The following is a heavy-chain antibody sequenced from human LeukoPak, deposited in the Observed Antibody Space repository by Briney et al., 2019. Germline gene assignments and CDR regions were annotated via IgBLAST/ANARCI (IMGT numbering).Heavy chain of an antibody. CDR2: IIPIFGTA. Sequence: SVKVSCKTSGGTFSSYAISWVRQAPGQGLEWMGGIIPIFGTANYAQKFQGRVTITADESTSTAYMELSSLRSEDTAVYYCARDVFIAVAGTSYFDYWGQGTLVTVSS. D-gene: IGHD6-19*01. V-gene: IGHV1-69*13. J-gene: IGHJ4*02. CDR3: ARDVFIAVAGTSYFDY. CDR1: GGTFSSYA.